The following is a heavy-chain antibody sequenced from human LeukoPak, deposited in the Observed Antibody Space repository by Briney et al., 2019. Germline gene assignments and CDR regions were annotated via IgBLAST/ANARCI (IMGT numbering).Heavy chain of an antibody. CDR2: IKSKTDGGTT. V-gene: IGHV3-15*01. CDR1: GFTFSSYS. D-gene: IGHD3-10*01. Sequence: GGSLRLSCAASGFTFSSYSMSWVRPAPGKGLEWVGRIKSKTDGGTTDYAAPVKGRFTISRDDSKNTLYLQMNSLKTEDAAVYYCTTDLMLLWFGELSQALDYWGQGTLVTVSS. J-gene: IGHJ4*02. CDR3: TTDLMLLWFGELSQALDY.